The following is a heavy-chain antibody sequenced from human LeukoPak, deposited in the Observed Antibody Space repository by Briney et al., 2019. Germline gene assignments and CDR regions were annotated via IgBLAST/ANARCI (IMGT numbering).Heavy chain of an antibody. CDR3: AKGGKWDVTPFDY. D-gene: IGHD1-26*01. J-gene: IGHJ4*02. CDR2: ISGGGAST. CDR1: GFTFTNYW. V-gene: IGHV3-23*01. Sequence: GGSLRLSCAASGFTFTNYWMHWVRQAPGKGLEWVSTISGGGASTYYADSVKGRFTISRDNSKNTLYLQVNSLRAEDTAVYYCAKGGKWDVTPFDYWGQGTLVTVSS.